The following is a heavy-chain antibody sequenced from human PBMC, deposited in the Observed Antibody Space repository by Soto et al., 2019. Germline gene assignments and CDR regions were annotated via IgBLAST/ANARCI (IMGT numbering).Heavy chain of an antibody. D-gene: IGHD6-19*01. Sequence: SQTLPLTGTVSAGTNSTSNYHQGCIRHPPGTGLEWIGCFYYSVLTSYNPALKGGVTISVDTSKNQCSLKVSSVTAADTAVYYCARHGGGSSRCYVHGWFDPWGEGTLVTVS. CDR1: AGTNSTSNYH. V-gene: IGHV4-39*01. CDR2: FYYSVLT. J-gene: IGHJ5*02. CDR3: ARHGGGSSRCYVHGWFDP.